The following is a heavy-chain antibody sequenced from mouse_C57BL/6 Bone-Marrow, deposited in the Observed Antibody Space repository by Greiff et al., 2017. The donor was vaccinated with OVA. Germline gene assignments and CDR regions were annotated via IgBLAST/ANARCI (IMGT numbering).Heavy chain of an antibody. D-gene: IGHD3-2*02. V-gene: IGHV1-22*01. CDR3: AEQLRLRSAMDY. CDR2: INPNNGGT. CDR1: GYTCTDYN. Sequence: EVKLQQSGPELVKPGASVKMSCKASGYTCTDYNMHWVKQSHGKSLEWIGYINPNNGGTSYNQKFKGKATLTVNKSSSTAYMELRSLTSEDSAVYYCAEQLRLRSAMDYWGQGTSVTVSS. J-gene: IGHJ4*01.